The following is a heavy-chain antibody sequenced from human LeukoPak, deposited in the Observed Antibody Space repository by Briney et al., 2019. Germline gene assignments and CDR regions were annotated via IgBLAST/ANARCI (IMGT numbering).Heavy chain of an antibody. V-gene: IGHV3-11*01. J-gene: IGHJ5*02. Sequence: GGSLRLSCAASGFTFSDYYMSWIRQAPGKGLEWVSYISSSGSTIYYADSVKGRFTISRDNAKNSLYLQMNSLRAEDTAVYYCARDPALDSSGWYWFDPWGQGTLVTVSS. CDR1: GFTFSDYY. CDR3: ARDPALDSSGWYWFDP. CDR2: ISSSGSTI. D-gene: IGHD6-19*01.